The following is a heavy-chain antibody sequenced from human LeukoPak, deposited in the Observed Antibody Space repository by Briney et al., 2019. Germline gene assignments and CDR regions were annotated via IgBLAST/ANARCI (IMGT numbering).Heavy chain of an antibody. CDR3: AKDYSVVRGVYDAFDI. J-gene: IGHJ3*02. CDR1: GFTFSSYA. D-gene: IGHD3-10*01. V-gene: IGHV3-23*01. CDR2: ISGSGGST. Sequence: GGSLRLSCAASGFTFSSYAMSWVRQAPGKGLEWVSAISGSGGSTYYADSVKGRFTISRDNSKNTLYLQMNSLRAEDTAVYYCAKDYSVVRGVYDAFDIWGQGTMVTVSS.